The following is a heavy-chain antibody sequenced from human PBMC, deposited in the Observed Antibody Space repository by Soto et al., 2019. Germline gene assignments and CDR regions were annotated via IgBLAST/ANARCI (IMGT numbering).Heavy chain of an antibody. CDR3: ARPRNSYATGWFDP. CDR2: IYYSGSA. V-gene: IGHV4-59*01. CDR1: GDSISGYY. D-gene: IGHD5-18*01. Sequence: SETLSLTCTVSGDSISGYYWSWIRQPPGKGLEWIGFIYYSGSANYNSSLKSRVTISVDRSKSQFSLKVSSVTAADTAVYYCARPRNSYATGWFDPWGQGTLVTVSS. J-gene: IGHJ5*02.